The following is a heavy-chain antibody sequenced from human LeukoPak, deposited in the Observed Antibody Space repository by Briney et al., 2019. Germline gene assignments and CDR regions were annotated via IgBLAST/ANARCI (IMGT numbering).Heavy chain of an antibody. Sequence: PGGSLRLSCAASAFTFNNYDMHWVRQAPGKGLEWVAVIWYDGSNKYYADSVKGRFTISRDNSKNTLYLQMNSLRAEDTAVYYCARGRGQWLVDYWGQGTLVTVSS. CDR3: ARGRGQWLVDY. D-gene: IGHD6-19*01. V-gene: IGHV3-33*01. CDR1: AFTFNNYD. CDR2: IWYDGSNK. J-gene: IGHJ4*02.